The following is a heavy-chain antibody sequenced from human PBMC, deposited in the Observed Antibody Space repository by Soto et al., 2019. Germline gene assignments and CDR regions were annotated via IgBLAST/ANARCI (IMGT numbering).Heavy chain of an antibody. Sequence: QPGGSLRLSCAASGFTFNTYGMQLVRQAPGKELGGVGIISYNGNYKFYALCVTGRLPTSRDKSKNTGYLQMSSLRAEDTAVYYCARLVGIRWSNWFDPWGQGTLVTVGS. J-gene: IGHJ5*02. CDR2: ISYNGNYK. V-gene: IGHV3-30*03. CDR3: ARLVGIRWSNWFDP. D-gene: IGHD2-21*01. CDR1: GFTFNTYG.